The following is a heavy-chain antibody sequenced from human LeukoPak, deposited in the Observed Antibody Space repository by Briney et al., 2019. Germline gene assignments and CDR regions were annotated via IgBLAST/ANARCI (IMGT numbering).Heavy chain of an antibody. V-gene: IGHV1-46*01. CDR1: GYTFTSYY. Sequence: GSVKVSCKASGYTFTSYYMHWVRQAPGKGLEWMGIVNASGGSTNYAHKFQGRVTMTRDTTTSTDYMELSSLRSEDTAVYYCARDCGSYFDYWGQGTLVTVSS. J-gene: IGHJ4*02. CDR3: ARDCGSYFDY. CDR2: VNASGGST. D-gene: IGHD1-26*01.